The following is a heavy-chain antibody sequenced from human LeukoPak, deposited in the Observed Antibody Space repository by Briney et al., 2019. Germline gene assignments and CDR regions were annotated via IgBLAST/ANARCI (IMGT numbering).Heavy chain of an antibody. CDR3: ARVRRLVTDYYYYYMDV. CDR2: MNPNSGNT. Sequence: ASVKVSCKASGYTFTSYDINWVRQATGQGLEWMGWMNPNSGNTGYAQKFQGRVTMTRNTSISTAYMELSSLRSEDTAVYYCARVRRLVTDYYYYYMDVWGKGTMVTISS. CDR1: GYTFTSYD. V-gene: IGHV1-8*01. J-gene: IGHJ6*03. D-gene: IGHD5-18*01.